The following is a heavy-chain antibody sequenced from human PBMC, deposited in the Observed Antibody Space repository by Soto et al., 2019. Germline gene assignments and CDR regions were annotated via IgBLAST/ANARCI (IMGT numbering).Heavy chain of an antibody. D-gene: IGHD6-19*01. V-gene: IGHV4-39*01. J-gene: IGHJ5*02. CDR3: ARRNSGWAYNWFDP. CDR1: GGSISSSSYY. Sequence: LSLTCTVSGGSISSSSYYWGWIRQPPGKGLEWIGSIYYSGSTYYNPSLKSRVTISVDTSKNQFSLKLSSVTAADTAVYYCARRNSGWAYNWFDPWGQGTLVT. CDR2: IYYSGST.